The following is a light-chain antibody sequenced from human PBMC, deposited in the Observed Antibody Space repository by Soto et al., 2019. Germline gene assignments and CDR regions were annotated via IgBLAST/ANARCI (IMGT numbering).Light chain of an antibody. CDR3: QQYDNLPLT. V-gene: IGKV1-33*01. CDR2: DAT. CDR1: QDIRKF. J-gene: IGKJ4*01. Sequence: DIQMTQSPSSLSASVGDRVTITCQASQDIRKFLNWYQQKPGKAPKLLIYDATNLETGAPSRFSGSGSGTDFTFTISSLQPEDIATYYCQQYDNLPLTFGGGTKVEIK.